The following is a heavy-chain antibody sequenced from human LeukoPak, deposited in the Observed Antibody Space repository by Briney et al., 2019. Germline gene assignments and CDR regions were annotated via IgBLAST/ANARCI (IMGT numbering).Heavy chain of an antibody. CDR1: GXTFSSYS. Sequence: AGGSLRLSCAASGXTFSSYSMNWVRQAPGKGLEWVSSISSSSSYIYYADSVKGRFTISRDNAKNSLYLQMNSLRAEDTAVYYCARDLKVGATLEYYYYYGMDVWGQGTTVTVSS. V-gene: IGHV3-21*01. D-gene: IGHD1-26*01. CDR3: ARDLKVGATLEYYYYYGMDV. J-gene: IGHJ6*02. CDR2: ISSSSSYI.